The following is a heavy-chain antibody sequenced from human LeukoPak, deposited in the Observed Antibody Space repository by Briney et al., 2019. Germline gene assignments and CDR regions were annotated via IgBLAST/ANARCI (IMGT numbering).Heavy chain of an antibody. CDR3: ARDNSGNGNFDY. CDR1: GFTVSSNY. Sequence: GGSLRLSCAASGFTVSSNYMSWVRQALGKGLEWVSVIYSGGSTYYADSVKGRFTISRDNSKNTLYLQMNSLRAEDTAVYYCARDNSGNGNFDYWGQGTLVTVSS. CDR2: IYSGGST. J-gene: IGHJ4*02. V-gene: IGHV3-53*01. D-gene: IGHD5-12*01.